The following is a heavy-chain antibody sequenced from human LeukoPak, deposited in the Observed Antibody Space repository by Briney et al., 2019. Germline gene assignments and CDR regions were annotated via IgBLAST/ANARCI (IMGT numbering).Heavy chain of an antibody. D-gene: IGHD6-19*01. V-gene: IGHV3-53*01. J-gene: IGHJ4*02. CDR1: GFTVSSNY. Sequence: GSLRLSCAASGFTVSSNYMSWVRQAPGKGLEWVSVIYSGGSTYYADSVKGRFTISRDNSKNTLYLQMNSLRAEDTAVYYCAKEVAGTTYYFDYWGQGTLVTVSS. CDR3: AKEVAGTTYYFDY. CDR2: IYSGGST.